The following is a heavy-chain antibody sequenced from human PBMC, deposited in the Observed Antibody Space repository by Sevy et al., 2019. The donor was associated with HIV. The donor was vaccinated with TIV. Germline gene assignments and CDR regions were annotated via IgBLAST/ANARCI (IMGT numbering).Heavy chain of an antibody. V-gene: IGHV1-2*02. J-gene: IGHJ4*02. D-gene: IGHD5-12*01. CDR1: GYIFSDYW. CDR3: ARGGSDGNY. CDR2: INPASGAT. Sequence: ASVTVSCKASGYIFSDYWIYWVRQAPGQGFEWMGWINPASGATVSGQKFQGRVAMTSDTSINTAYMELYRLTSDDTAVYYCARGGSDGNYWGQGSLVTVSS.